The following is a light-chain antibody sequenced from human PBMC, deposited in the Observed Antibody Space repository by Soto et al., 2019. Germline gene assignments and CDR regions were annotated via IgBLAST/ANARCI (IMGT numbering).Light chain of an antibody. Sequence: DLPMTQSPSSLSASVGDRVTITCRASQSISSYLSWYQQRPGRAPKLLIYAASSLQGGVPSRFSGSGSGTDFTLTITSLQPEDVATYYCQQSYSTPYTFGQGTKLEIK. V-gene: IGKV1-39*01. CDR1: QSISSY. CDR3: QQSYSTPYT. J-gene: IGKJ2*01. CDR2: AAS.